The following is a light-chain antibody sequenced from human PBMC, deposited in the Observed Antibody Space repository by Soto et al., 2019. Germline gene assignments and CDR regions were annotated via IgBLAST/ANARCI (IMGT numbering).Light chain of an antibody. CDR3: QQYAGSPRT. CDR2: SAS. CDR1: QSVSSSY. Sequence: EIVLTQSPGTLSLSPGERSTLSCSASQSVSSSYLAWYQQKPGQAPRLLIYSASRRATGIPDRFTGSGSGTDFTLTINRVEPEDFAVYFCQQYAGSPRTFGQGTKVDIK. V-gene: IGKV3-20*01. J-gene: IGKJ1*01.